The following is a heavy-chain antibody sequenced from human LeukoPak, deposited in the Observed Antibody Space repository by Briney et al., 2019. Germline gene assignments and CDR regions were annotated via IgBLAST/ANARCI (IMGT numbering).Heavy chain of an antibody. CDR2: INPNSGGT. CDR1: GYTFTGYY. Sequence: GASVKVSCKASGYTFTGYYMHWVRQAPGQGLEWMGWINPNSGGTNYAQKFQGRVTMTRDTSISTAYMELSRLRSDDTAVYYCARVLGPNCSGGSCYSKYYYYGMDVWGQGTTVTVSS. J-gene: IGHJ6*02. CDR3: ARVLGPNCSGGSCYSKYYYYGMDV. D-gene: IGHD2-15*01. V-gene: IGHV1-2*02.